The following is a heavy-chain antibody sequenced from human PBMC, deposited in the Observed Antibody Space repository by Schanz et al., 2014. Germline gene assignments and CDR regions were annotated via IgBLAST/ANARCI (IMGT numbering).Heavy chain of an antibody. D-gene: IGHD5-12*01. V-gene: IGHV1-69*02. CDR2: IITITGIT. CDR1: GDTFRSYT. J-gene: IGHJ4*02. CDR3: ARTGYDPRLTH. Sequence: QVQLVQSGAEVKKPGSSVKVSCTASGDTFRSYTINWVRHAPGQGLEWMGRIITITGITNYAQKFQGRVTFTADKSTSTAFLEVNSLRSEDTAVYYCARTGYDPRLTHWCQGTLVTVSS.